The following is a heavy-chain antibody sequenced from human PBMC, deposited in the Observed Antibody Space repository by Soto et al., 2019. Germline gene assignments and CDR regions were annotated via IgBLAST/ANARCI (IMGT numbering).Heavy chain of an antibody. D-gene: IGHD6-19*01. CDR3: ARGKGLFSSGWYGEYYYYYGMDV. CDR1: GSSMTTYY. Sequence: SETLSLTCSVSGSSMTTYYWHWIRQAPGKGLEWIGFIYNSGRGSTGSNPSLSSRVTFSIETSKNQFSLKLDSVTAADTAVYYCARGKGLFSSGWYGEYYYYYGMDVWGQGTTVTVSS. CDR2: IYNSGRGST. J-gene: IGHJ6*02. V-gene: IGHV4-59*01.